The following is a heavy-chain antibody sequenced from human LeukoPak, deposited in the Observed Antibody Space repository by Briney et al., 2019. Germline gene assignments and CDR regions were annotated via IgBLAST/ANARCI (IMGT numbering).Heavy chain of an antibody. CDR1: GGSFSGYY. D-gene: IGHD1-26*01. CDR3: ARGPEGGEPPLGWFDP. V-gene: IGHV4-34*01. J-gene: IGHJ5*02. Sequence: SETLSLTCAVYGGSFSGYYWSWIRQPPGKGLGWIGEINHSGSTNYNPSLKSRVTISVDTSKNQFSLKLSSVTAADTAVYYCARGPEGGEPPLGWFDPWGQGTLVTVPS. CDR2: INHSGST.